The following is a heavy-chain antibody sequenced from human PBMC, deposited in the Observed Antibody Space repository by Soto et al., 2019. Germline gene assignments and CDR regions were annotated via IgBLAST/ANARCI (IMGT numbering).Heavy chain of an antibody. CDR2: IIPIFGTA. CDR1: GGTFSSYA. CDR3: ARSRGYSYGFCGY. J-gene: IGHJ4*02. D-gene: IGHD5-18*01. V-gene: IGHV1-69*06. Sequence: ASVKVSCKASGGTFSSYAISWVRQAPGQGLEWMGGIIPIFGTANYAQKFQGRVTITADKSTSTAYMELSSLRSEDTAVYYCARSRGYSYGFCGYWGQGTLVPSPQ.